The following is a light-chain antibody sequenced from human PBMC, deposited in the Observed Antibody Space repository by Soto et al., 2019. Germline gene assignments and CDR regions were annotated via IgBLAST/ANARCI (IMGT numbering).Light chain of an antibody. CDR3: QQSYSTWT. Sequence: DIQMTQSPSSLSASVGDRVTITCRASQSISSYLNRYQQKPGKAPKLLIYAASSLQSGVPSRFSGSVSGTDFTLSISRLLPEDFATYYCQQSYSTWTFRQGTKLDIK. J-gene: IGKJ1*01. V-gene: IGKV1-39*01. CDR2: AAS. CDR1: QSISSY.